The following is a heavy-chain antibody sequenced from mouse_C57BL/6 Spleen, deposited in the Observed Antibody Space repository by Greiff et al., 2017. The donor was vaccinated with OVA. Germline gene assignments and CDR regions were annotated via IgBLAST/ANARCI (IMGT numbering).Heavy chain of an antibody. CDR1: GYTFTNYW. J-gene: IGHJ3*01. CDR2: IYPGGGYT. D-gene: IGHD2-3*01. V-gene: IGHV1-63*01. CDR3: ARFDDGFPFAY. Sequence: QVQLQHSGAELVRPGTSVKMSCKASGYTFTNYWIGWAKQRPGHGLEWIGDIYPGGGYTNYNEKFKGKATLTADKSSSTAYMQFSSLTSEDAAIYYCARFDDGFPFAYWGQGTLVTVSA.